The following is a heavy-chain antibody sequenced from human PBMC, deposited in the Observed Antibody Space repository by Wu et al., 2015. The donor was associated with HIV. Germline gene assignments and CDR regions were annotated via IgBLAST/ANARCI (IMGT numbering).Heavy chain of an antibody. V-gene: IGHV1-69*12. CDR3: ARDPSGSYDYYYYMDV. J-gene: IGHJ6*03. Sequence: QVQLVQSGAEVKKPGSSVKVSCKASGGTFSSFAVSWVRQAPGQGLEWMGGIIPLFDTSHSAQNFQGRVTITADESTSTAYMELSSLRYEDTAVYYCARDPSGSYDYYYYMDVWGKGTTVTVSS. CDR2: IIPLFDTS. D-gene: IGHD1-26*01. CDR1: GGTFSSFA.